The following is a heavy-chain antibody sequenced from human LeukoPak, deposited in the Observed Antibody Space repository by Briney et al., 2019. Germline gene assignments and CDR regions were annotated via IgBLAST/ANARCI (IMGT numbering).Heavy chain of an antibody. Sequence: GGSLRLSCAASGFTFSSYWMSWVRQVPGKGLEWVANIKTDGSEKYYLDSVKGRFIISRDNAKNSLFLQMNRLRAEDTAVYYCATYSSLNTREFQYWGQGTLVTVSP. CDR1: GFTFSSYW. V-gene: IGHV3-7*01. CDR3: ATYSSLNTREFQY. CDR2: IKTDGSEK. D-gene: IGHD3-22*01. J-gene: IGHJ1*01.